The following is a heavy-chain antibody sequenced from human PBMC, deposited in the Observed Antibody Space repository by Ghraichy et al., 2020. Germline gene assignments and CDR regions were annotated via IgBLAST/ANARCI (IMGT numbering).Heavy chain of an antibody. Sequence: SVKVSCKASGGTFSSYAISWVRQAPGQGLEWMGGIIPIFGTANYAQKFQGRVTITADESTSTAYMELSSLRSEDTAVYYCARDWLQINGHYYYYYGMDVWGQGTTVTVSS. CDR1: GGTFSSYA. CDR3: ARDWLQINGHYYYYYGMDV. CDR2: IIPIFGTA. D-gene: IGHD5-24*01. J-gene: IGHJ6*02. V-gene: IGHV1-69*13.